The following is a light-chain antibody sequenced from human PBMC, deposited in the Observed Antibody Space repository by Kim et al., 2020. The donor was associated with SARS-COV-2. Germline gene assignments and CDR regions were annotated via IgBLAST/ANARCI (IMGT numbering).Light chain of an antibody. CDR3: QSHDASYQV. J-gene: IGLJ3*02. CDR1: RGIIARNY. V-gene: IGLV6-57*01. Sequence: NFMLTQPPSASETPGKTVTISCTRSRGIIARNYVHWYQQLPGSSPTTLIYEDNQRPSGVPDRFSGSIYSSSDSASLTISGLKIEDEDDYYCQSHDASYQVFGGGTQLTVL. CDR2: EDN.